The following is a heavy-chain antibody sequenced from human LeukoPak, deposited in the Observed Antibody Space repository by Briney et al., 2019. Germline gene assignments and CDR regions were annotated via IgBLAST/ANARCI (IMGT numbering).Heavy chain of an antibody. Sequence: GGSLRLSCAASGFTFSNYWMGWVRQAPGKGLEWVANIKQDGSEKFYVDSVKGRFTISSDNAKNSLYLQMNSLRAEDTAVYYCARGLSGYASSLGYWGQGTLVTVSA. J-gene: IGHJ4*02. CDR2: IKQDGSEK. V-gene: IGHV3-7*01. D-gene: IGHD6-6*01. CDR1: GFTFSNYW. CDR3: ARGLSGYASSLGY.